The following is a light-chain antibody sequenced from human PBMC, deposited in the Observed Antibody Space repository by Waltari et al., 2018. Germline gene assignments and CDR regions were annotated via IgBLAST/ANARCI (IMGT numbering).Light chain of an antibody. V-gene: IGKV1-39*01. J-gene: IGKJ2*01. Sequence: DIQMTQSPSSLSASVGDRVTITCRASQSISSYLNWYQQKPGKATKLLIYAASSLKSGVPSRFSCSGSGTDFTLTISSLQPEDFATYYCQQSYSTPPYTFGQGTKLEIK. CDR1: QSISSY. CDR2: AAS. CDR3: QQSYSTPPYT.